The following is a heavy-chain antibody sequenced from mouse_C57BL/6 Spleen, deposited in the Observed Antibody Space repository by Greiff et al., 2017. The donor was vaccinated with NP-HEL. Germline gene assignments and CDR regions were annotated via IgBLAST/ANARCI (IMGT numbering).Heavy chain of an antibody. J-gene: IGHJ4*01. CDR1: GYAFTNYL. CDR3: ARCNYSNWYYAMDY. V-gene: IGHV1-54*01. D-gene: IGHD2-5*01. CDR2: INPGSGGT. Sequence: QVQLQQSGAELVRPGTSVKVSCKASGYAFTNYLIEWVKQRPGQGLEWIGVINPGSGGTNYNEKFKGKATLTADKSSSTAYMQLSSLTSEDSAVYICARCNYSNWYYAMDYWGQGTSVTVSS.